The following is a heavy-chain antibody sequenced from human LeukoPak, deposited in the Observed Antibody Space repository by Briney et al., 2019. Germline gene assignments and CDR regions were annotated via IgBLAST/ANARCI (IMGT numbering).Heavy chain of an antibody. CDR2: IIPIFGTA. J-gene: IGHJ5*02. V-gene: IGHV1-69*06. Sequence: GASVKVSCKASGYTFTSYDINWVRQAPGQGLEWMGGIIPIFGTANYAQKFQGRVTITADKSTSTAYMELSSLRSEDTAVYYCARDEGHYGSGSYNWFDPWGQGTLVTVSS. CDR3: ARDEGHYGSGSYNWFDP. CDR1: GYTFTSYD. D-gene: IGHD3-10*01.